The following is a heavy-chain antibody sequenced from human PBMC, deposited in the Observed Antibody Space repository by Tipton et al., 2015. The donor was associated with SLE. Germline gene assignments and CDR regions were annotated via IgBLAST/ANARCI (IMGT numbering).Heavy chain of an antibody. CDR2: ISYDGSNK. D-gene: IGHD7-27*01. J-gene: IGHJ3*02. V-gene: IGHV3-30*03. CDR1: GGSISSGG. Sequence: SLRLSCTVSGGSISSGGYYWSWVRQAPGKGLEWVAVISYDGSNKYYADSVKGRFTISRDNSKNTLYLQMNSLRAEDTAVYYCARPRPGDDAFDIWGQGTLVTVSS. CDR3: ARPRPGDDAFDI.